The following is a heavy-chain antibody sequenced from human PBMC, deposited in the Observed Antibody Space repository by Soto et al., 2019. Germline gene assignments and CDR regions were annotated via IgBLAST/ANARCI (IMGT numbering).Heavy chain of an antibody. D-gene: IGHD3-10*01. CDR3: ARNYPHFDH. CDR1: GGSISTYY. Sequence: SETLSLTCTVSGGSISTYYWNWIRQPPGKGLEWIGYIYYSESTNFNPSLKSRVTMSVDTSKNQFSLRLSSVTAADTAVYYCARNYPHFDHWGQGTLVTVSS. CDR2: IYYSEST. J-gene: IGHJ4*02. V-gene: IGHV4-59*01.